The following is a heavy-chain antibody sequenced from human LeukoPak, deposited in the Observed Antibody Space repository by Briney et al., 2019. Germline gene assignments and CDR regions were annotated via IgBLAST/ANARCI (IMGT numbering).Heavy chain of an antibody. J-gene: IGHJ4*02. CDR1: GYTSSDYW. Sequence: GESLKISCKGSGYTSSDYWIGWVRQMPGKGLEWISYISSSGSTIYYADSVKGRFTISRDNAKNSLYLQMNSLRAEDTAVYYCVRRRYSESYFLFDYWGQGTLVTVSS. CDR2: ISSSGSTI. D-gene: IGHD1-26*01. CDR3: VRRRYSESYFLFDY. V-gene: IGHV3-11*01.